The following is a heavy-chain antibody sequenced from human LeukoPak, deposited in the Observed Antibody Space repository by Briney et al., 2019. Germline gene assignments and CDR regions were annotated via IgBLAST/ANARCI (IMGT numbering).Heavy chain of an antibody. J-gene: IGHJ4*02. V-gene: IGHV4-39*01. CDR3: ARASSGYYWDFDY. Sequence: PSETLSLICTVSGDSISSYNYFWGWIRQPPGKGLEWVGSIYYRGNTYYNPSLKSRVTLSADTSKNQFSLKVTSVTAADTAVYYCARASSGYYWDFDYWGRGALVTVSS. CDR2: IYYRGNT. CDR1: GDSISSYNYF. D-gene: IGHD3-22*01.